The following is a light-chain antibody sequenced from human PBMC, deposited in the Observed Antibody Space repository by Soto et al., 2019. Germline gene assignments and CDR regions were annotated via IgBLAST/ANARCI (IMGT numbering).Light chain of an antibody. Sequence: DIQMTQSPSTLPASVGDRVAITCRASQSISSWLAWYQQKPGKAPKLLIYAASNLQSGVPSRFSGSGSGTNFTLSLNSLQPEDFATYYCQQGYSNPWTFGQGTKVDIK. CDR2: AAS. V-gene: IGKV1-5*01. CDR3: QQGYSNPWT. J-gene: IGKJ1*01. CDR1: QSISSW.